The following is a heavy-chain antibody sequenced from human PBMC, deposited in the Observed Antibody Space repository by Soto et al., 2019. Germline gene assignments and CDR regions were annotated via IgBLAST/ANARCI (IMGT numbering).Heavy chain of an antibody. V-gene: IGHV4-59*01. CDR2: IYDTGST. CDR1: GSVITTYY. J-gene: IGHJ5*02. CDR3: ARCAIHHNLFAP. Sequence: SETLSLTCSVSGSVITTYYWSWLRQSPGKGLEWIGHIYDTGSTSYNPSRKSRVTISVDTSKKQFSLRLGAGTAADTAVYYCARCAIHHNLFAPPGQGTPVTVSS.